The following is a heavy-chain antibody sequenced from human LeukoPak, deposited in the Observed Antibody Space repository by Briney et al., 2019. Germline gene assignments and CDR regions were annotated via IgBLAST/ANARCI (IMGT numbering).Heavy chain of an antibody. V-gene: IGHV3-30*18. CDR1: GFTFSSYG. D-gene: IGHD3-16*01. CDR3: AKASGGGVFYYFDY. J-gene: IGHJ4*02. Sequence: GGSLRLSCAASGFTFSSYGMHWVRQAPGKGLEWVAVISYDGSNKYYADSVKGRFTISRDNSKNTLYLQMNSLRAEDTAVYYCAKASGGGVFYYFDYWGQGTLVTVSS. CDR2: ISYDGSNK.